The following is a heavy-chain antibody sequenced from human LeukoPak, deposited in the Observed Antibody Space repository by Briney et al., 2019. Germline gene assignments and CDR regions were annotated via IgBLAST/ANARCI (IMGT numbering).Heavy chain of an antibody. D-gene: IGHD3-10*01. J-gene: IGHJ4*02. CDR3: AKDGRTVRGVFDY. V-gene: IGHV3-9*01. Sequence: GGSLRLSCAASGFTFDDYAMHWVRQVPGKGLEWVSGISWNSGSIGYADSVKGRFTISRDNAKNSLYLQMNSLRAEDTALYYCAKDGRTVRGVFDYWGQGTLVTVSS. CDR1: GFTFDDYA. CDR2: ISWNSGSI.